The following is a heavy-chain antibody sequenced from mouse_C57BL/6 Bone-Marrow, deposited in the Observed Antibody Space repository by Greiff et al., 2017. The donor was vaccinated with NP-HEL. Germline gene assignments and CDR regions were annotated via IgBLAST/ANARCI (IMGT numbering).Heavy chain of an antibody. Sequence: QVQLQQSGTELVKPGASVKLSCKASGYTFTSYWMHWVKQRPGQGLEWIGNINPSNGGTNYNEKFKSKATLTVDKSSSTAYMQLSSLTSEDSAVYYCARGGITTVVAPYWGQGTLVTVSA. V-gene: IGHV1-53*01. CDR2: INPSNGGT. CDR3: ARGGITTVVAPY. D-gene: IGHD1-1*01. J-gene: IGHJ3*01. CDR1: GYTFTSYW.